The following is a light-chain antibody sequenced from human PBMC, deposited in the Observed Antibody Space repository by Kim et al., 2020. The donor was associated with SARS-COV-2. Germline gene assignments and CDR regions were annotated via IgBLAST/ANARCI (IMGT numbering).Light chain of an antibody. CDR3: AAWDDNLNGVV. J-gene: IGLJ2*01. V-gene: IGLV1-44*01. CDR2: STN. Sequence: GQGVAIFFSGSSSNVGSKSVNWYQQLPGTAPKLLIYSTNERPSGVPDRFFGSKSGTSASLAISGLQSEDEADYYCAAWDDNLNGVVFGGGTQLTVL. CDR1: SSNVGSKS.